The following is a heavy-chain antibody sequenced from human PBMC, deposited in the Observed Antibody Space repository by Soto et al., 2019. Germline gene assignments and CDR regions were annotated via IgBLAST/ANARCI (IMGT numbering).Heavy chain of an antibody. V-gene: IGHV3-64D*06. Sequence: EVQLVESGGGLVQPGGSLRLSCSASGFIFSESTMFWVRQVPGKGLEAISAVSTSGRSTYYADSVKDRFTISRDNSKNTLFLQMGSLRPEDTAIYYCVKQAHGLDGVAFDYWGHGTQVTVAS. CDR2: VSTSGRST. CDR3: VKQAHGLDGVAFDY. J-gene: IGHJ4*01. D-gene: IGHD2-15*01. CDR1: GFIFSEST.